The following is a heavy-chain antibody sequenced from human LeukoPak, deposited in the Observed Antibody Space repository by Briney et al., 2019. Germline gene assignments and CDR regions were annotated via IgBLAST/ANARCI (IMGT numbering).Heavy chain of an antibody. D-gene: IGHD4-11*01. Sequence: SETLSLTCTVSGGSISSSSYYWSWIRQPAGKGLEWIGRIYTSGSTNYNPSLKSRVTMSVDTSKNQFSLKLSSVTAADTAVYYCARDRDYSNTFDYWGQGTLVTVSS. CDR1: GGSISSSSYY. CDR2: IYTSGST. CDR3: ARDRDYSNTFDY. V-gene: IGHV4-61*02. J-gene: IGHJ4*02.